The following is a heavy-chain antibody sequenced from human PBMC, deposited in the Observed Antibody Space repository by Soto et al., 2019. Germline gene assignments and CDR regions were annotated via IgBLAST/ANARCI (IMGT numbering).Heavy chain of an antibody. D-gene: IGHD1-7*01. CDR1: SGSFSGYY. Sequence: QVQLQQWGAGLLKPSETLSLTCGVTSGSFSGYYCRWFRQPPGKGLEWIGEISHSGSTTYNPSLKTRVVISTEKSKRQFSLYLTSETAADTAMYYCARGRDWYYAGDWGQGTLVTV. V-gene: IGHV4-34*01. CDR3: ARGRDWYYAGD. J-gene: IGHJ4*02. CDR2: ISHSGST.